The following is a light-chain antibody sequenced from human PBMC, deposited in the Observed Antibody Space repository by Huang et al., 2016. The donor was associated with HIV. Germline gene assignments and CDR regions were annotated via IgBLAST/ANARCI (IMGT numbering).Light chain of an antibody. V-gene: IGKV3-15*01. CDR2: DAS. Sequence: EVVMTQSPATLSVSPGERATLSCRASQSVSSNLAWYQQKPGQAPRLLSYDASTRATGIPARFSGSGSGTEFTLTISSLQSEDFAVYYCQHYNNWPPWTFGQGTKVEIK. J-gene: IGKJ1*01. CDR1: QSVSSN. CDR3: QHYNNWPPWT.